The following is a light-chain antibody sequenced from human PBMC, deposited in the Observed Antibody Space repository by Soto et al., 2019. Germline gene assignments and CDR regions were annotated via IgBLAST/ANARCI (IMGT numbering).Light chain of an antibody. V-gene: IGKV3-20*01. CDR1: QTVRNNY. Sequence: EFVLTQSPGTLSLSPGERATLSCRASQTVRNNYLAWYQQKPGQAPRLLIYDASSRATGIPDRFSGGGSGTDFTLPISRMEPEDFVVYYCQQFSSYPLTFGGGTKVEIK. CDR3: QQFSSYPLT. CDR2: DAS. J-gene: IGKJ4*01.